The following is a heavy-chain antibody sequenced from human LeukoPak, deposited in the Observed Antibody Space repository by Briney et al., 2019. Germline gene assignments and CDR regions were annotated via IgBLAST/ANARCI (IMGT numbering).Heavy chain of an antibody. Sequence: SETLSLTCTVSGGSISSSSFHWGWIRQPPGKGLEWIGTIYYSGTTYYNPSLKSRVTISVDTSKNQFSLKLSSVTAADTAMYYCARVTFITTGFDYWGQGTLVTVSS. CDR2: IYYSGTT. CDR1: GGSISSSSFH. J-gene: IGHJ4*02. D-gene: IGHD4-11*01. CDR3: ARVTFITTGFDY. V-gene: IGHV4-39*07.